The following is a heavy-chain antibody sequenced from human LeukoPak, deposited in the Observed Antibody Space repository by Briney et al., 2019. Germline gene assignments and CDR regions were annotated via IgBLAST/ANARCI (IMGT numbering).Heavy chain of an antibody. CDR2: ISSSSSYI. D-gene: IGHD2-21*02. Sequence: GGSLRLSCAASGFTFSSYSMNWVRQAPGKGLEWVSSISSSSSYIYYADSVKGRFTISRDNAKNSLYLQMNSLRAEDTAVYYCARGDSLYYFDVWGQGTLVSVSP. J-gene: IGHJ4*02. V-gene: IGHV3-21*01. CDR1: GFTFSSYS. CDR3: ARGDSLYYFDV.